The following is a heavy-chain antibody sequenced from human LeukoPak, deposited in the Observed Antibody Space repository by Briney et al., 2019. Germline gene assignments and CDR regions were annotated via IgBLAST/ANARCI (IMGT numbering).Heavy chain of an antibody. CDR3: AREHFVYDYVWGTHPIDAFDI. J-gene: IGHJ3*02. V-gene: IGHV4-34*01. Sequence: TGGSLRLSCAASGFTFSSYSMNWVRQPPGKGLEWIGEINHSGSTNYNEINHSGSTNYNPSLKSRVTISLDTSKNQFSLKLSSVTAADTAVYYCAREHFVYDYVWGTHPIDAFDIWGQGTMVTVSS. D-gene: IGHD3-16*01. CDR2: INHSGSTNYNEINHSGST. CDR1: GFTFSSYS.